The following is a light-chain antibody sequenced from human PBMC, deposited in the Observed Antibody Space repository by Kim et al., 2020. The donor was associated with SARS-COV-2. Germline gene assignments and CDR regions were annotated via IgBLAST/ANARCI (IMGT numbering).Light chain of an antibody. V-gene: IGKV1-NL1*01. CDR3: QQYYNAPYS. CDR1: QAISYA. Sequence: CASGGDRCSIPCRASQAISYALAWYQQKPGTAPKVLVYAASKLQTGVPSRFSGSGSGTDYTLSISSLQPEDFATYYCQQYYNAPYSFGQGTKLEI. CDR2: AAS. J-gene: IGKJ2*01.